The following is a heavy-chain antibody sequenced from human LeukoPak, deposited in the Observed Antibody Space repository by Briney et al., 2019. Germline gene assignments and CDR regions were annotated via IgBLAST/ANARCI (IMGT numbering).Heavy chain of an antibody. Sequence: WASVKVSCKASGGTFSSYAISWVRQAPGQGLEWMGEIIPIFGTANYAQKFQGRVTITAGESTSTAYMELSSLRSEDTAVYYCARTGEKNYFDYWGQGTLVTVSS. CDR1: GGTFSSYA. D-gene: IGHD7-27*01. J-gene: IGHJ4*02. CDR3: ARTGEKNYFDY. CDR2: IIPIFGTA. V-gene: IGHV1-69*01.